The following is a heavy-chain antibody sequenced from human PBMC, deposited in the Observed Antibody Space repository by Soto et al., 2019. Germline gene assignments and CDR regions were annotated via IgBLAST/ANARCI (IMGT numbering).Heavy chain of an antibody. CDR3: ANDTEIHESPG. CDR2: IIPILGIA. Sequence: QVQLVQSGAEVKKPGSSVKVSCKASGGTFSSYTISWVRQAPGQGLEWMGRIIPILGIANYAQKFQGRVTITEDKSTSTAYMELSSLRYEDTAVYYCANDTEIHESPGWGQGTLVNVSS. D-gene: IGHD1-1*01. V-gene: IGHV1-69*02. J-gene: IGHJ4*02. CDR1: GGTFSSYT.